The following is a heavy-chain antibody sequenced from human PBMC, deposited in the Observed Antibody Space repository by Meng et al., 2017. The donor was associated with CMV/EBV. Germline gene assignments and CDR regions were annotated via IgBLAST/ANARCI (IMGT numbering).Heavy chain of an antibody. CDR1: GFTFSSYA. D-gene: IGHD1-26*01. CDR2: ISYDGSNK. CDR3: ARSTSGSYYEFDY. J-gene: IGHJ4*02. Sequence: AASGFTFSSYAMHWVRQAPGKGLEWVAVISYDGSNKYYADSVKGRFTISRDNSKNTLYLQMNSLRAEDTAVYYCARSTSGSYYEFDYWGQGTLVTVS. V-gene: IGHV3-30*04.